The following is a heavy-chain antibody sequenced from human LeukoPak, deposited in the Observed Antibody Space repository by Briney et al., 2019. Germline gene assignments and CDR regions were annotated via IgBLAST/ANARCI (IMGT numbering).Heavy chain of an antibody. CDR2: IYYSGST. J-gene: IGHJ4*02. CDR1: GGSISSYY. Sequence: SETLSLTCTVSGGSISSYYWSWIRQPPGKGLEWIGYIYYSGSTNYNASLKSRVTISVDTSKNKFSLKLSSVTAADTAVYYCARVGTYGSGSYLSWLDYWGQGTLVTVSS. D-gene: IGHD3-10*01. V-gene: IGHV4-59*01. CDR3: ARVGTYGSGSYLSWLDY.